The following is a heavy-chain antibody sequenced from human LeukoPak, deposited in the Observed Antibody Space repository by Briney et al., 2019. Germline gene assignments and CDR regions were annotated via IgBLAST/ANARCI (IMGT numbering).Heavy chain of an antibody. CDR3: ARGGWFGETNWFDP. D-gene: IGHD3-10*01. Sequence: GGSLRLSCAASGFTFSSYDMHWVRQATGKGLEWVSGIGTAGDTSYQGSVKGRFSISRENAKNSLYLQMNSLRAGDTAVYYCARGGWFGETNWFDPWGQGTLVTVSS. CDR2: IGTAGDT. V-gene: IGHV3-13*01. CDR1: GFTFSSYD. J-gene: IGHJ5*02.